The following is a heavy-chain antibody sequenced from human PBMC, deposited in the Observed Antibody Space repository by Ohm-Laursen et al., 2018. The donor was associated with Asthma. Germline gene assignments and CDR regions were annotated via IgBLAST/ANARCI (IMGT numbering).Heavy chain of an antibody. J-gene: IGHJ4*02. Sequence: SLRLSCAASGFTFRSYAMHWVRQAPGKGLEWVAVGGSYYDGGLKYYADSVNGRFTVSRDDSKNSLYLQMNSLRPDDTAVYYCARDVMEWYLPAFDFWGQGTLVTVSS. D-gene: IGHD3-3*01. V-gene: IGHV3-30-3*01. CDR3: ARDVMEWYLPAFDF. CDR2: GGSYYDGGLK. CDR1: GFTFRSYA.